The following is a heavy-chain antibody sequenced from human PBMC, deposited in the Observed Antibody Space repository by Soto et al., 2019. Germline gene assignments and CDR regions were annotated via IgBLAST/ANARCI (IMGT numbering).Heavy chain of an antibody. D-gene: IGHD4-17*01. J-gene: IGHJ4*02. CDR3: ARGATTWYFDY. CDR1: GGSISSGGYY. CDR2: IYYSGST. Sequence: PSETPSLTCTVSGGSISSGGYYWSWIRQHPGKGLEWIGYIYYSGSTYYNPSLKSRVTISVDTSKNQFSLKLSSVAAADTAVYYCARGATTWYFDYWGQGTLVTVSS. V-gene: IGHV4-31*03.